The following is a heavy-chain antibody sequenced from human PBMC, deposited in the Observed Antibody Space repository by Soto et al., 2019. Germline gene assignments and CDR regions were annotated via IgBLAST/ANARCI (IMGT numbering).Heavy chain of an antibody. J-gene: IGHJ5*02. V-gene: IGHV3-30*03. CDR1: GFTFSSYG. D-gene: IGHD3-10*01. Sequence: GGSLRLSCAASGFTFSSYGMHWVRQAPGKGLEWVAVISYDGSNKYYTDSVKGRFTISRDNSKNTLYLQMNSLRAEDTAVYYCVADGSGSYYNGGASWGQGTLVTVSS. CDR2: ISYDGSNK. CDR3: VADGSGSYYNGGAS.